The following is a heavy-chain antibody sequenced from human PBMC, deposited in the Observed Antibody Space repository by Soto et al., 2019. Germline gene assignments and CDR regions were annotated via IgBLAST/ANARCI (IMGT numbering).Heavy chain of an antibody. CDR1: RFTFSSYA. CDR2: ISGSGGST. V-gene: IGHV3-23*01. J-gene: IGHJ6*02. CDR3: AKEVSVRRGYYYYGMDV. Sequence: PGGSLRLSCAASRFTFSSYAMSWVRQAPGKGLEWVSAISGSGGSTYYADSVKGRFTISRDNSKNTLYLQMNSLRAEDTAVYYCAKEVSVRRGYYYYGMDVWGQGTTVTVSS. D-gene: IGHD1-1*01.